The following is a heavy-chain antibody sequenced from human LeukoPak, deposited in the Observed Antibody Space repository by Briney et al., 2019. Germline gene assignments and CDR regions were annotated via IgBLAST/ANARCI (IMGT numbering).Heavy chain of an antibody. Sequence: GGSLRLSCAASGFTFSSYAMSWVRQAPEKGLEWVSAISGSGGSTYYADSVKGRFTISRDNSENTLYLQMNSLRAEDTAVYYCAKRRGDSSGTSHPFDYWGQGTLVTVSS. D-gene: IGHD3-22*01. CDR3: AKRRGDSSGTSHPFDY. CDR2: ISGSGGST. CDR1: GFTFSSYA. J-gene: IGHJ4*02. V-gene: IGHV3-23*01.